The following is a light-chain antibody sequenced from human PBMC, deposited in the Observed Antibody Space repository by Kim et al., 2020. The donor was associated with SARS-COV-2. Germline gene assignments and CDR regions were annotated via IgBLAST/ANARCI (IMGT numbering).Light chain of an antibody. CDR2: EDD. V-gene: IGLV6-57*03. CDR1: GCSIGDNY. J-gene: IGLJ2*01. CDR3: QSYNRSNVV. Sequence: GNAVTTSCTRSGCSIGDNYVQWYQQRPGGVPTTVIYEDDQRPSGVSDRFSGSIDNSSNSASLTISGLKTEDEADYYCQSYNRSNVVFGGGTKLTVL.